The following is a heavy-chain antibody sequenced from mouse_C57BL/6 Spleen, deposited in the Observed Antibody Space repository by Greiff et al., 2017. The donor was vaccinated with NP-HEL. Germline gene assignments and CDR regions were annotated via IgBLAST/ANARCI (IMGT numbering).Heavy chain of an antibody. J-gene: IGHJ2*01. CDR3: ARSPYSSDYGGFDY. Sequence: QVQLQQPGAELVMPGASVKLSCKASGYTFTSYWMHWVKQRPGQGLEWIGEIDPSDSYTNYNQKFKGKSTLTVDKSSSTAYMQLSSLTSEDSAVYYCARSPYSSDYGGFDYWGQGTTLTVSS. V-gene: IGHV1-69*01. CDR2: IDPSDSYT. D-gene: IGHD2-5*01. CDR1: GYTFTSYW.